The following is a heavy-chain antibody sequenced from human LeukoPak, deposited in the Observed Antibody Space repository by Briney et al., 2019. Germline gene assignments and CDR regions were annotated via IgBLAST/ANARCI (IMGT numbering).Heavy chain of an antibody. Sequence: SETLSLTCTVSGGSISSYYWSWIRQPAGKGLEWIGRIYTSGSTNYNPSLKSRVTISVDKSKNQFSLKLNSVTAADTAVYYCARAGQGYCTSAGCFLSLDYWGQGTLVTVSS. CDR1: GGSISSYY. CDR2: IYTSGST. CDR3: ARAGQGYCTSAGCFLSLDY. D-gene: IGHD2-2*01. J-gene: IGHJ4*02. V-gene: IGHV4-4*07.